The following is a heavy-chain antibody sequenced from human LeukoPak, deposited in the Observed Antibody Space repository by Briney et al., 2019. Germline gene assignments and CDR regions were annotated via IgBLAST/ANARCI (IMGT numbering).Heavy chain of an antibody. D-gene: IGHD5-18*01. V-gene: IGHV5-51*01. CDR3: ARRPGPGYSYAYYFDY. J-gene: IGHJ4*02. CDR2: IYPGDSNI. CDR1: GYSFTSYW. Sequence: GESLKISCKGFGYSFTSYWIGWVRQMPGKGPEWMGVIYPGDSNIRYSPSFQGRVTISADNSITTAYLQWSSLTASDTAIYYCARRPGPGYSYAYYFDYWGQGALVTVSS.